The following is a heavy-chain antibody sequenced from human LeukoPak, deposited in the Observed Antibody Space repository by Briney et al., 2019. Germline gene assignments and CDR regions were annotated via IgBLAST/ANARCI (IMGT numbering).Heavy chain of an antibody. V-gene: IGHV3-21*01. CDR3: ARGGAQLPPNWFDP. CDR1: GFTFSSYS. J-gene: IGHJ5*02. D-gene: IGHD2-2*01. Sequence: PGGSLRLSCAASGFTFSSYSIHWVRQAPGKGLEWVSSISSYSDFIYYADSVKGRFTISRDNAKNSLYLQMNSLRAEDTAVYYCARGGAQLPPNWFDPWSQGTLVTVSS. CDR2: ISSYSDFI.